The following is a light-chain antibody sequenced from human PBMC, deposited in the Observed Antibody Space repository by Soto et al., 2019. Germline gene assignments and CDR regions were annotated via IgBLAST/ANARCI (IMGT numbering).Light chain of an antibody. Sequence: EIVMTQSPGTLSLSPGETATLSCRASQSINSNYLVWYQQKPGQAPRLLIYGISTRAADIPARFSGSGSGTKFTLTISSLQSEDFAVYYCQQHSKWPITFGQGTRLEIK. CDR3: QQHSKWPIT. CDR1: QSINSN. J-gene: IGKJ5*01. CDR2: GIS. V-gene: IGKV3-15*01.